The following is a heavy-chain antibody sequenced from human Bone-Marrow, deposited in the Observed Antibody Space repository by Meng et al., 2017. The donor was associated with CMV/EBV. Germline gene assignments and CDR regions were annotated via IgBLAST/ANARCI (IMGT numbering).Heavy chain of an antibody. CDR1: GGSISSYY. Sequence: SETLSLTCTVSGGSISSYYWSWIRQPPGKGLEWIGYIYYSGSTNYNPSLKSRVTISVDTSKNQFSLKLSSVTAADTAVYYCARDLPSNYYYGMDVWGPGYTVTVSS. CDR3: ARDLPSNYYYGMDV. V-gene: IGHV4-59*01. J-gene: IGHJ6*02. CDR2: IYYSGST.